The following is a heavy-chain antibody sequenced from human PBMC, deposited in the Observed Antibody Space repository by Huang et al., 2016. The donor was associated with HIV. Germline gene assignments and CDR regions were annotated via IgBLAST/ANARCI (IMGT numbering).Heavy chain of an antibody. V-gene: IGHV3-53*02. CDR2: IYSGGRT. CDR1: GFTVSSNY. D-gene: IGHD3-10*01. Sequence: EVQLVETGGGLIQPGGSLRLSCAASGFTVSSNYRSWVRQAPGKGLEWVSVIYSGGRTYYADSVKGRFTISRDNSKNTLYLQMNSLRAEDTAVYYCARGMVRGVTLNWFDPWGQGTLVTVSS. CDR3: ARGMVRGVTLNWFDP. J-gene: IGHJ5*02.